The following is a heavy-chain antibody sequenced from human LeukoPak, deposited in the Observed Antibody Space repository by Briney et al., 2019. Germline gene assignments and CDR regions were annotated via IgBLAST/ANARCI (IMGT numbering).Heavy chain of an antibody. D-gene: IGHD3-3*01. CDR1: GASIRSSY. J-gene: IGHJ3*02. V-gene: IGHV4-59*01. CDR2: IYYTGST. CDR3: ASKSERFLETGAFDI. Sequence: SETLSLTCTVSGASIRSSYWSWLRQPPGKGLEWIGYIYYTGSTNSNPSLKSRVTISVDTSKNQFSLRLSSVTAADTAVYFCASKSERFLETGAFDIWGQGTMVTVSS.